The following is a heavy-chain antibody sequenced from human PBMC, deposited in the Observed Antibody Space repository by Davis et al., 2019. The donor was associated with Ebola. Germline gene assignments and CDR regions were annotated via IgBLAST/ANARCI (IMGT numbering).Heavy chain of an antibody. CDR1: GYTFTSYY. CDR3: ARDGRFRDRSWFDP. J-gene: IGHJ5*02. Sequence: AASVKVSCKASGYTFTSYYMHWVRQAPGQGLEWMGGIIPIFGTANYAQKFQGRVTITADKSTSTAYMELSSLRSEDTAVYYCARDGRFRDRSWFDPWGQGTLVTVSS. CDR2: IIPIFGTA. D-gene: IGHD3-10*01. V-gene: IGHV1-69*06.